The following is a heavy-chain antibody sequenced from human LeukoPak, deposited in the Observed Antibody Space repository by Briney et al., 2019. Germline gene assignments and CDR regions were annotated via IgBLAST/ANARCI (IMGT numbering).Heavy chain of an antibody. J-gene: IGHJ3*02. V-gene: IGHV4-34*01. D-gene: IGHD6-19*01. CDR1: GGSFSGYY. CDR2: INHSGST. Sequence: SETLSLTCAVYGGSFSGYYWSWIRQPPGKGLEWIGEINHSGSTNYNPSLKSRVTISVDTSKNQFSLKLSSVTAADTAVYYCARVVIAVAGTGNAFDIWGQGTMVTVSS. CDR3: ARVVIAVAGTGNAFDI.